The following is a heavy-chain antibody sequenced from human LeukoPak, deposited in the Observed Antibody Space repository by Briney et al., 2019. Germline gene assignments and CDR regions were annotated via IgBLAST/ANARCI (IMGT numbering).Heavy chain of an antibody. D-gene: IGHD6-19*01. V-gene: IGHV3-48*03. CDR3: AREGSSGYQRDVAFDM. J-gene: IGHJ3*02. Sequence: GGSLRLSCAASGFTFSSYEMNWVRQAPRKGLEWVSYISQSGSTMYYADSVKGRFTISRDNAKNSLYLQMNSLRAEDTALYYCAREGSSGYQRDVAFDMWAQGTMATVPS. CDR1: GFTFSSYE. CDR2: ISQSGSTM.